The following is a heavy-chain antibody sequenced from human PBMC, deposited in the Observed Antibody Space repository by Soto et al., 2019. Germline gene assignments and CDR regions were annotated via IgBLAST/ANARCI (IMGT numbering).Heavy chain of an antibody. CDR3: AKDVLRFLEWLAFYGMDV. CDR1: GFTFSSYG. V-gene: IGHV3-30*18. CDR2: ISYEESNK. J-gene: IGHJ6*02. Sequence: GGSLRLSCAASGFTFSSYGMHWVRQAPGKGLEWVAVISYEESNKYYADSVKGRFTISRDNSKNTLYLQMNSLRAEDTAVYYCAKDVLRFLEWLAFYGMDVWGQGT. D-gene: IGHD3-3*01.